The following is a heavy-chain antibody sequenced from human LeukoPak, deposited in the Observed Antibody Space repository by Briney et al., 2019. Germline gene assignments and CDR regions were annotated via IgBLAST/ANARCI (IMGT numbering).Heavy chain of an antibody. CDR3: ARQVGATAD. V-gene: IGHV3-48*03. D-gene: IGHD1-26*01. CDR2: ISSSGSTI. J-gene: IGHJ4*02. Sequence: SLTLSFSASRFIFSSYEMNWVRPAAGKELEWVSYISSSGSTIYYADSVKGRFTISRDNAKNSLYLQMNSLRAEDTAVYYCARQVGATADWGQGTLVTVSS. CDR1: RFIFSSYE.